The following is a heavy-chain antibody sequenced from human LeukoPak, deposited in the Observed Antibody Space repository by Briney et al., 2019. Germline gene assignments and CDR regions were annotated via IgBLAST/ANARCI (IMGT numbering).Heavy chain of an antibody. CDR3: ARGLYYDFWSGYSPRYYYYYMDV. CDR1: GYTFTSYD. V-gene: IGHV1-8*01. Sequence: ASVKVSCKASGYTFTSYDINWVRQATGQGLEWMGWMNPNSGNTGYAQKFQGRVTMTRNTSISTAYMELSSLRSEDTAVYYCARGLYYDFWSGYSPRYYYYYMDVWGKATTVTVSS. D-gene: IGHD3-3*01. CDR2: MNPNSGNT. J-gene: IGHJ6*03.